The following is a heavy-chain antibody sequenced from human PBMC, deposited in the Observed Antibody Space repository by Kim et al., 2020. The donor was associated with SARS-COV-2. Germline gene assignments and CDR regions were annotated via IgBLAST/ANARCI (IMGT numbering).Heavy chain of an antibody. J-gene: IGHJ5*02. D-gene: IGHD6-13*01. CDR3: ARAGSWYLQHNWFDP. CDR2: IYYSGST. CDR1: GGSISSSSYY. Sequence: SETLSLTCTVSGGSISSSSYYWGWIRQPPGKGLEWIGSIYYSGSTYYNPSLKSRVTISVDTSKNQFSLKLSSVTAADTAVYYCARAGSWYLQHNWFDPWGQGTLVTVSS. V-gene: IGHV4-39*07.